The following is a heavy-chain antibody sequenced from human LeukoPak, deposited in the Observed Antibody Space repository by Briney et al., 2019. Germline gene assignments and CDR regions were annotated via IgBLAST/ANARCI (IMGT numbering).Heavy chain of an antibody. D-gene: IGHD1-1*01. J-gene: IGHJ4*02. CDR3: ARGAQLTDY. CDR1: GFTFYTYA. Sequence: GGSLRLSCAGSGFTFYTYAMHWVRQAPGKGLEYVSGIGPDGGTTYYAKSVKGRFTIYRDNSKNMVYLQMGSLTADDMGVYYCARGAQLTDYWGQGALVTVSS. CDR2: IGPDGGTT. V-gene: IGHV3-64*01.